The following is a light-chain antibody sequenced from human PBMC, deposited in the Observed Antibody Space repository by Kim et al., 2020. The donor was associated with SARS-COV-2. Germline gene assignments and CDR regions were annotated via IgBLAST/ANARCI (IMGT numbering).Light chain of an antibody. CDR1: SLRRAY. V-gene: IGLV3-19*01. CDR2: PRN. CDR3: NSRDSTGISYV. Sequence: SSEPTQDPALSVALGQKGRITCQGDSLRRAYASWYQQRPGQGPVLVIYPRNNRPSGIPDRFSGSSAGNKTSLTITGAQAEDEADYYCNSRDSTGISYVFGTGTKLTVL. J-gene: IGLJ1*01.